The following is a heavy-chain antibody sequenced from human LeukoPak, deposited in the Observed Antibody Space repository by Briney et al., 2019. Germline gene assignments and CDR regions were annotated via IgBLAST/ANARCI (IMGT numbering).Heavy chain of an antibody. CDR3: ARDTVGATFPGAFDI. CDR1: GGSISSGTYY. J-gene: IGHJ3*02. D-gene: IGHD1-26*01. CDR2: MYYSGST. V-gene: IGHV4-39*07. Sequence: SETLSLTCTVSGGSISSGTYYWGWIRQPPGKGLEWIVSMYYSGSTYYNPSLKSRVTISLDTSKNQFSLKLSSVTAADTAVYYCARDTVGATFPGAFDIWGQGTIVTVSS.